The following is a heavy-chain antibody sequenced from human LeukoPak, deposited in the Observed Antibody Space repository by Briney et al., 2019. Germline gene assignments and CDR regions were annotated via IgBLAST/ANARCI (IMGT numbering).Heavy chain of an antibody. CDR1: GGSISNGDHY. CDR2: IYYSGST. Sequence: ASETLSLTCTVSGGSISNGDHYWSWIRQHPGKGLEWIGRIYYSGSTYYNPSLKSRGIISVETSKNQFSLKLSSVTAADTAVYYCARERRAAAAKYYFDYWGQGTLVTVSS. V-gene: IGHV4-31*03. D-gene: IGHD6-13*01. CDR3: ARERRAAAAKYYFDY. J-gene: IGHJ4*02.